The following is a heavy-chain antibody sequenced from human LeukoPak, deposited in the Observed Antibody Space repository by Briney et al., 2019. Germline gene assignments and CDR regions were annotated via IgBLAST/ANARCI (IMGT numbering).Heavy chain of an antibody. Sequence: PSETLSLTCAVYGGSFSGYYWSWIRQPPGKGLEWIGYIYTSGSTNYNPSLKSRVTISADTSKNQFSLQLTSVTAADTAVYYCARLGSSSFKDWGQGTLVTVSS. J-gene: IGHJ4*02. CDR3: ARLGSSSFKD. CDR1: GGSFSGYY. CDR2: IYTSGST. D-gene: IGHD6-6*01. V-gene: IGHV4-4*09.